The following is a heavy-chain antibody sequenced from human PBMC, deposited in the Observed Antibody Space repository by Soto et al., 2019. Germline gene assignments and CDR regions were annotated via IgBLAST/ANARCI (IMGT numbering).Heavy chain of an antibody. CDR2: ISGSGGST. J-gene: IGHJ4*02. D-gene: IGHD2-15*01. V-gene: IGHV3-23*01. CDR3: ASGDYCSGGSCYSFDY. Sequence: PGGSLRLSCAASGLTFSSYAMSWVRQAPGKGLEWVSAISGSGGSTYYADSVKGRLTISRDNSKNTLYLQMNSLRAEDTAVYYCASGDYCSGGSCYSFDYWGQGTLVTVSS. CDR1: GLTFSSYA.